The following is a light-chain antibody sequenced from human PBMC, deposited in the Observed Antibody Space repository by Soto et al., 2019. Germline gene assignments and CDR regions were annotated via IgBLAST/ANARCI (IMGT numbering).Light chain of an antibody. CDR2: DAS. J-gene: IGKJ5*01. CDR3: QQRSNWPPIT. V-gene: IGKV3-11*01. Sequence: ENVLSPSPAPPSLSPGGRATPPRRASQSVSSYLAWYQQKPGQAPRLLIYDASNRATGIPARFSGSGSGTDFTLTISSLEPEDFAVYYCQQRSNWPPITFGQGTRLEIK. CDR1: QSVSSY.